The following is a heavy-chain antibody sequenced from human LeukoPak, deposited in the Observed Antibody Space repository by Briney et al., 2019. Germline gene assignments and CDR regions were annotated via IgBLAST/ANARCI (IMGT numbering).Heavy chain of an antibody. J-gene: IGHJ4*02. V-gene: IGHV1-18*01. CDR3: ARVGSSWYKDY. D-gene: IGHD6-13*01. CDR2: ISAYNGNT. Sequence: ASVKVSCKASGYTFSSYGVNWVRQAPGQGLEWMGWISAYNGNTKYAQKVQGRVTMTTDTSTSTAYMELRSLRSDDTAVYYCARVGSSWYKDYWGQGTLVTVSS. CDR1: GYTFSSYG.